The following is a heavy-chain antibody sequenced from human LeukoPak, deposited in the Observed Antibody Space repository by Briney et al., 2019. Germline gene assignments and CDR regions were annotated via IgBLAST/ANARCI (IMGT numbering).Heavy chain of an antibody. J-gene: IGHJ4*02. CDR3: ARDLDVGYSGYDSFDY. CDR1: GFTFSSYA. Sequence: GGSLRLSCAASGFTFSSYAMHWVRQAPGKGLEWVAVISYDGSNKYYADSVKGRFTISRGNSKNTLYLQMNSLIAEDTAVYYCARDLDVGYSGYDSFDYWGQGTLVTVSS. CDR2: ISYDGSNK. D-gene: IGHD5-12*01. V-gene: IGHV3-30-3*01.